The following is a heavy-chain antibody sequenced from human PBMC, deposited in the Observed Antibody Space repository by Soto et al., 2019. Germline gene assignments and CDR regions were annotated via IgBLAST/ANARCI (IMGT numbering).Heavy chain of an antibody. D-gene: IGHD6-19*01. V-gene: IGHV5-51*01. J-gene: IGHJ6*02. Sequence: EVQLVQSGAEVKKPGESLKISCKGSGYDFTSYWIGWVRQMHGKGLEWMGIIQPVDSDTRYGPSFQGQVTISVDKSIGTDYLQWSSLKASDTAMYYCARVLRSGDLAYFYYAMDVWGQGTTVTVSS. CDR2: IQPVDSDT. CDR3: ARVLRSGDLAYFYYAMDV. CDR1: GYDFTSYW.